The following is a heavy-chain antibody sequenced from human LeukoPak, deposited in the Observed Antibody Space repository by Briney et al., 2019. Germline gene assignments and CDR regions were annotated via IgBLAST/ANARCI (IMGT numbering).Heavy chain of an antibody. Sequence: ASVKVSCKASGYTFTDYFMNWVRQAPGQGLEWMGWINPKSGGTKYAQKFQGRVTMTRDTSIRTAYMQLSRLSSDDTAVYYCARVDDRGHYYDSSGPRKLFDYWGQGTLVTVSS. D-gene: IGHD3-22*01. J-gene: IGHJ4*02. CDR2: INPKSGGT. CDR3: ARVDDRGHYYDSSGPRKLFDY. V-gene: IGHV1-2*02. CDR1: GYTFTDYF.